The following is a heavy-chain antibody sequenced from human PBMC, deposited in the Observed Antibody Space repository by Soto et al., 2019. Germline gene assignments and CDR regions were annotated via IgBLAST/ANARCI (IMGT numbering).Heavy chain of an antibody. CDR1: GFTFWRYA. CDR2: ISGSGGST. CDR3: AKSVVTPPDYYMDV. D-gene: IGHD2-21*02. J-gene: IGHJ6*03. V-gene: IGHV3-23*01. Sequence: GGSLKLSCAASGFTFWRYAMRWVPPAPGKGLEWVSAISGSGGSTYYADSVKGRFTISRDNSKNTLYLQMNSLRAEDTAVYYCAKSVVTPPDYYMDVWGKGTTVTVSS.